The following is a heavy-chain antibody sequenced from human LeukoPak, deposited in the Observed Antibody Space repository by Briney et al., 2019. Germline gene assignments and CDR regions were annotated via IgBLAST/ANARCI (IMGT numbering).Heavy chain of an antibody. V-gene: IGHV1-2*02. J-gene: IGHJ4*02. CDR1: GYTFTGYY. Sequence: GASVKVSCKASGYTFTGYYMHWVRQAPGQGLEWMGWINPNSGGTNYAQKFQGRVTMTRNTSISTAYMELSSLRSEDTAVYYCARKSMVRGVGRALGYWGQGTLVTVSS. CDR2: INPNSGGT. D-gene: IGHD3-10*01. CDR3: ARKSMVRGVGRALGY.